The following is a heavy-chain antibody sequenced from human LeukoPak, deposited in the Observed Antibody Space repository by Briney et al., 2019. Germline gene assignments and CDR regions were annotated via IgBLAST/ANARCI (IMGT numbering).Heavy chain of an antibody. J-gene: IGHJ4*02. CDR2: IKQDGSEK. D-gene: IGHD6-13*01. Sequence: GGSLRLSCAASGLTFSSYWMSWVRQAPGKGLEWVANIKQDGSEKYYVDSVKGRFTISRDNAKNSLYLQMNSLRAEDTAVYYCARVRYSSSWDFDYWGQGTLVTVSS. CDR1: GLTFSSYW. CDR3: ARVRYSSSWDFDY. V-gene: IGHV3-7*03.